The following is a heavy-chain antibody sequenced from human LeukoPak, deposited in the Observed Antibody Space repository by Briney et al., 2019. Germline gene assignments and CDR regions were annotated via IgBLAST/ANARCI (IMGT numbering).Heavy chain of an antibody. D-gene: IGHD1-20*01. J-gene: IGHJ4*02. CDR3: GRDVNWNQIDY. V-gene: IGHV3-74*01. Sequence: GGSPSPSCAASGFTFNNHWMHWVRQAPGKGLVWISRINTDGRTTDYADSVKGRFTISRDNAKNTLYLQMNSLRAEDTAVYYCGRDVNWNQIDYWGQGTLVTVSS. CDR1: GFTFNNHW. CDR2: INTDGRTT.